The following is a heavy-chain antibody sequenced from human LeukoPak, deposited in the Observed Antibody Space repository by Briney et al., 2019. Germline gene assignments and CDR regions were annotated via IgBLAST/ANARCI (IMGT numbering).Heavy chain of an antibody. D-gene: IGHD1-20*01. CDR3: ARVDNWNDDWFDP. Sequence: ASVKVSCKASGYTFTSYDINWVRQATGQGLEWMGWMNPNSGNTGYAQKFQGRVTMTRNTSISTAYMELSNLRSDDTAVYYCARVDNWNDDWFDPWGQGTLVTVSS. CDR1: GYTFTSYD. CDR2: MNPNSGNT. J-gene: IGHJ5*02. V-gene: IGHV1-8*01.